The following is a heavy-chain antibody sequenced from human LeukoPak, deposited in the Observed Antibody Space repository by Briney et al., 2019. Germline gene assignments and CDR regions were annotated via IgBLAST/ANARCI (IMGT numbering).Heavy chain of an antibody. J-gene: IGHJ4*02. CDR1: GFTFDDYA. CDR3: AKVKDYYGSGFDY. Sequence: PGGSLRLSCAASGFTFDDYAMHWVRQAPGKGLEWVSGISWNSGNIGYADSVKGRFTISRDNAKNSLFLQMDSLRAEDTALYYCAKVKDYYGSGFDYWGQGTLVTVSS. V-gene: IGHV3-9*01. D-gene: IGHD3-10*01. CDR2: ISWNSGNI.